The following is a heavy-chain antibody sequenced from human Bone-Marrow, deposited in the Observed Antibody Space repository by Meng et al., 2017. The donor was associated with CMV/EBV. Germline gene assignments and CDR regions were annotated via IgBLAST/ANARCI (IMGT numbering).Heavy chain of an antibody. D-gene: IGHD6-19*01. Sequence: GESLKISCAASGFTFDDYGMSWVRQAPGKGLEWVSGINWNSGSIGYADSVKGRFTISRDNAKNSLYLQMNSLKAEDMALYYCTKDVGIQVTGNFDYWGQGTLVTVSS. J-gene: IGHJ4*02. CDR2: INWNSGSI. V-gene: IGHV3-20*04. CDR1: GFTFDDYG. CDR3: TKDVGIQVTGNFDY.